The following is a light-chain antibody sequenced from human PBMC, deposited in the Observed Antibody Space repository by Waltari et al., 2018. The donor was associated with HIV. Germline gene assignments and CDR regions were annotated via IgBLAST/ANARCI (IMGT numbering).Light chain of an antibody. CDR3: QSGGSSGSWV. CDR1: ALANHY. V-gene: IGLV3-25*03. Sequence: SNELTQPPSVSVSPGQTARITCSGDALANHYTYWFQQKPGQAPVLVIYKATERPSGIPERFSGSRSGTTVKLTSSGVQAEDEADYYCQSGGSSGSWVFGGGTKLTVL. CDR2: KAT. J-gene: IGLJ3*02.